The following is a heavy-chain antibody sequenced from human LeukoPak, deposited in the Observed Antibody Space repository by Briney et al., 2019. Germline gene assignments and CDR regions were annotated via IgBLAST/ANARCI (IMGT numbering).Heavy chain of an antibody. CDR3: ASGEGGYYDSSGYYSFDY. Sequence: GGSLRLSCAASGFTFSSYWMSWVRQAPGKGLEWVANIKQDGSEKYYVDSVKGRFTISRDNAKNSLYLQMNSLRAEDTAVYYCASGEGGYYDSSGYYSFDYWGQGTLVTVSS. CDR1: GFTFSSYW. D-gene: IGHD3-22*01. V-gene: IGHV3-7*01. CDR2: IKQDGSEK. J-gene: IGHJ4*02.